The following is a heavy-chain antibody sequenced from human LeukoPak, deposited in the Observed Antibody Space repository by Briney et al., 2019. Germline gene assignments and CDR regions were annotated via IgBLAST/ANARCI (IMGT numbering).Heavy chain of an antibody. CDR1: GGSIRNYF. CDR3: ARESRSYDGSGFYHDY. CDR2: IYTSGST. J-gene: IGHJ4*02. V-gene: IGHV4-4*07. Sequence: SETLSLTCSVSGGSIRNYFWSWIRQPAGKGLEWIGRIYTSGSTDYNPSLRSRVTMSVDTSRNQFSLRLTSMTAADTAVYYCARESRSYDGSGFYHDYWGQGTLVAVSS. D-gene: IGHD3-22*01.